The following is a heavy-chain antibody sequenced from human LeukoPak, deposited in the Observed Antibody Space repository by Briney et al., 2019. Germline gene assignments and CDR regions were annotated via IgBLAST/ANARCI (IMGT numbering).Heavy chain of an antibody. CDR2: IKEDGSKR. CDR1: GFNFRSYW. V-gene: IGHV3-7*05. D-gene: IGHD1-26*01. CDR3: ARDRGVVGNYDY. Sequence: GGSLRLSCAASGFNFRSYWMKWVRQAPGKGLEWVANIKEDGSKRYHVDSVKGRFTISRDNAKNSLYLQMNSLRADDTAVYYCARDRGVVGNYDYWGQGTLVTVSS. J-gene: IGHJ4*02.